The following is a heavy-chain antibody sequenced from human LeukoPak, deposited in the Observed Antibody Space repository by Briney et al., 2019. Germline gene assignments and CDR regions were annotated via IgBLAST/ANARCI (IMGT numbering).Heavy chain of an antibody. CDR1: GGSISSYY. V-gene: IGHV4-59*08. CDR3: ARHYYDSSGYYGMDV. Sequence: TSETLSLTCTVSGGSISSYYWSWIRQPPGKGLEWIGYIYYSGSTNYNPSLKSRVTISVDTSKNQFSLKLSSVTAADTAVYYCARHYYDSSGYYGMDVWGQGTTVTVSS. J-gene: IGHJ6*02. CDR2: IYYSGST. D-gene: IGHD3-22*01.